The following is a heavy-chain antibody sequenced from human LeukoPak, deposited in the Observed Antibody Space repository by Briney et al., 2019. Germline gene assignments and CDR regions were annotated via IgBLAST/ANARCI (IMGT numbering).Heavy chain of an antibody. Sequence: RASETLSLICTVSGGSISSYYWSWIRQPAGKGLEWIGRIYTSGSTNYNPSLKSRVTMSVDTSKNQFSLKLSSVTAADTAVYYCARSRGISNRYYYMDVWGKGTAVTVSS. CDR3: ARSRGISNRYYYMDV. D-gene: IGHD3-3*02. CDR2: IYTSGST. CDR1: GGSISSYY. J-gene: IGHJ6*03. V-gene: IGHV4-4*07.